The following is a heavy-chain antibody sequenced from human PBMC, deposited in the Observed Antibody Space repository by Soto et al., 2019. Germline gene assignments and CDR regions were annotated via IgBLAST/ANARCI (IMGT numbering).Heavy chain of an antibody. CDR2: INHSGNT. CDR3: ARGQTQWLGYWYFDL. V-gene: IGHV4-34*01. J-gene: IGHJ2*01. CDR1: GGSFSGYY. Sequence: QVQLQQWGAGLLKPSETLSLTCAVYGGSFSGYYWSWIRQPPGKGLEWIGEINHSGNTNYNPSLESRVTISVDTSKNQFSLKVTSVTAADTAVYYCARGQTQWLGYWYFDLWGRGTLVTVSS. D-gene: IGHD6-19*01.